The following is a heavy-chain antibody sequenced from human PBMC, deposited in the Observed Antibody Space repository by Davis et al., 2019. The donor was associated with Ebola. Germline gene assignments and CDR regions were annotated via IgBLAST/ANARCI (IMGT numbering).Heavy chain of an antibody. V-gene: IGHV3-21*01. D-gene: IGHD5-18*01. J-gene: IGHJ5*02. CDR3: ARGRGTWIREGWFDH. CDR1: GFTFSSYS. Sequence: GESLKISCAASGFTFSSYSMNWVRQAPGKGLEWVSSISSSSSNIYYADSVKGRFTISRDNAKNSLYLQMNSLRAEDTAVYYCARGRGTWIREGWFDHWGQGTLVTVSS. CDR2: ISSSSSNI.